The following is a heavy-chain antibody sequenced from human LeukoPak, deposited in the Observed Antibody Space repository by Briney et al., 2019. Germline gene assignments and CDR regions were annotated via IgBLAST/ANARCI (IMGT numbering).Heavy chain of an antibody. Sequence: SVTVSFKASGGTFSSYAISWVRQAPGQGLEWMGGIIPIFGTANYAQKFQGRVTITADESTSTAYMELSSLRSEDTAVYYCARANPDSSGYYYVGSIWGDYFDYWGQGTLVTVSS. J-gene: IGHJ4*02. CDR1: GGTFSSYA. V-gene: IGHV1-69*13. CDR3: ARANPDSSGYYYVGSIWGDYFDY. CDR2: IIPIFGTA. D-gene: IGHD3-22*01.